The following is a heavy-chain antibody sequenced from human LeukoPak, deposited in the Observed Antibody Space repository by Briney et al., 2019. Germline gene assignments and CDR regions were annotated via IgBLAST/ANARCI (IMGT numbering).Heavy chain of an antibody. CDR3: ARVRGADENYYFDY. D-gene: IGHD3-10*01. CDR2: IHTSGNT. V-gene: IGHV4-61*02. CDR1: GAPINSGGYY. Sequence: SETLSLTCNVSGAPINSGGYYWSWIRQPAGKGLEWIGRIHTSGNTDFNPSLQSRVTISLDTSKNQFSLKLSSVTAADTAVYYCARVRGADENYYFDYWGQGTLVTVSS. J-gene: IGHJ4*02.